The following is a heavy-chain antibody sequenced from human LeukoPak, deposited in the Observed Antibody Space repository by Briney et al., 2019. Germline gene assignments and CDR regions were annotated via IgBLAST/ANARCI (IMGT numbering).Heavy chain of an antibody. CDR3: ATLPPLYDGTGHALFV. V-gene: IGHV4-39*07. D-gene: IGHD3/OR15-3a*01. J-gene: IGHJ4*02. Sequence: TSETLSLTCTVSGVSISSSSYYWGSIRQPPGKGLEWIGSIYYSGSTHYNPSLKSRVTISVDTSKNQFSLKLTSVTAADTAVYYCATLPPLYDGTGHALFVWGQGTLVTVSS. CDR2: IYYSGST. CDR1: GVSISSSSYY.